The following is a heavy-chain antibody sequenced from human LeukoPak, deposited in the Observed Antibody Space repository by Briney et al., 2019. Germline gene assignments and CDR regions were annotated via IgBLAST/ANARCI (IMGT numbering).Heavy chain of an antibody. Sequence: GGSLRLSCAASGFTFSSYGMHWVRQAPGKGLEWVAVVWYDGSSKYYADSVKGRFTISRDNSKNTLYLQMNSLRAEDTAVYYCARAVSGSRRTYYYYGMDVWGQGTTVTVSS. CDR3: ARAVSGSRRTYYYYGMDV. CDR2: VWYDGSSK. D-gene: IGHD1-26*01. J-gene: IGHJ6*02. CDR1: GFTFSSYG. V-gene: IGHV3-33*01.